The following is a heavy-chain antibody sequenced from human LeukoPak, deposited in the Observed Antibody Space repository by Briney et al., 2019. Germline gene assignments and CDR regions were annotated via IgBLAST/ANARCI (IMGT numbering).Heavy chain of an antibody. Sequence: DPGGSLRLSCAASGFTFSSYSMNWVRQAPGKGLEWVSYISSSSSTIYYADSVKGRFTISRDNAKNSLYLQMNSLRAEDTAVYYCARELYSYGLAAFDIWGQGTMVTVSS. CDR1: GFTFSSYS. V-gene: IGHV3-48*01. CDR3: ARELYSYGLAAFDI. J-gene: IGHJ3*02. CDR2: ISSSSSTI. D-gene: IGHD5-18*01.